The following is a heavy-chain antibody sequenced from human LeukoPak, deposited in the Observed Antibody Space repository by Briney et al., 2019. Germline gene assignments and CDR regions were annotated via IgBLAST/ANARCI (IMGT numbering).Heavy chain of an antibody. V-gene: IGHV5-51*01. CDR3: ARQTTQMDIVVVPAAWDY. J-gene: IGHJ4*02. Sequence: GESLKISCKGSGYSFTSYWIGWVRQMPGKGLEWMGIIYPGDSDTRCSPSFQGQVTFSADKSIITAYLQWSSLKASDTAMYYCARQTTQMDIVVVPAAWDYWGQGTLVTVSS. D-gene: IGHD2-2*03. CDR1: GYSFTSYW. CDR2: IYPGDSDT.